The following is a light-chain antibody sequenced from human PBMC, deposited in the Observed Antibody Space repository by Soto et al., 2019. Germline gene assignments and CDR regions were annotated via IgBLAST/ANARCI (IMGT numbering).Light chain of an antibody. CDR3: QQSYSTPFT. V-gene: IGKV1-39*01. J-gene: IGKJ3*01. CDR1: QSISSY. Sequence: DIPMTQSPSSLSASVGDRVTITCRASQSISSYLNLYQQKPGKAPKLLIFAASSLQRGVPSRFSGSGTGTDFTLTISSLQPEDFATYYCQQSYSTPFTFGPGTKVDIK. CDR2: AAS.